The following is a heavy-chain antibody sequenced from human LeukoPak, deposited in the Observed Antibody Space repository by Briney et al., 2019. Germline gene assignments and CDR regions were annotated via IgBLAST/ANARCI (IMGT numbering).Heavy chain of an antibody. CDR1: GGSISSYY. CDR3: AREGAVGYSYGHYFDY. J-gene: IGHJ4*02. D-gene: IGHD5-18*01. Sequence: SETLSLTCTVSGGSISSYYWSWIRQPPGKGLEWIGYIYYSGSTNYNPSLKSRVTISVDTSKNQFSLKLSSVTAADTAVYYYAREGAVGYSYGHYFDYWGQGTLVTVSS. CDR2: IYYSGST. V-gene: IGHV4-59*01.